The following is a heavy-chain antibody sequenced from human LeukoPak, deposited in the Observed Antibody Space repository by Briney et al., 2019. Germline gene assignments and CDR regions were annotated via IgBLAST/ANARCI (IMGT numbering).Heavy chain of an antibody. V-gene: IGHV4-59*01. CDR2: IYYSGST. CDR1: GGSISTYY. Sequence: RSSETLSLTCTVSGGSISTYYWSWIRQPPGKGLEWIGYIYYSGSTNYNPSLKSRVTISVDASKNQFSLKLNSVTAADTAVYYCARDGRGPHSGWYTGRYYYGLDVWGQGTTVTVSS. D-gene: IGHD6-19*01. J-gene: IGHJ6*02. CDR3: ARDGRGPHSGWYTGRYYYGLDV.